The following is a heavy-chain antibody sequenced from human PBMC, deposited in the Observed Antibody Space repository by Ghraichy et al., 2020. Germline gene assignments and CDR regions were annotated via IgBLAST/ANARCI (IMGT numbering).Heavy chain of an antibody. J-gene: IGHJ4*02. Sequence: SETLSLTCTVSGGSISSYYWSWIRQPAGKGLEWIGRIYTSGSTNYNPSLKSRVTMSVDTSKNQFSLKLSSVTAADTAVYYCARDTNSEANAWGSYGYFDYWGQGTLVTVSS. CDR1: GGSISSYY. CDR2: IYTSGST. CDR3: ARDTNSEANAWGSYGYFDY. D-gene: IGHD3-16*01. V-gene: IGHV4-4*07.